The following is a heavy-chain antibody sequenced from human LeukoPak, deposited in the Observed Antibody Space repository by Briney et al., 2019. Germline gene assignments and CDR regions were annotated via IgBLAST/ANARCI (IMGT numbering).Heavy chain of an antibody. Sequence: GGSLRLSCAASGFTFDDYAMHWVRQAPGKGLEWVSGISWNSGSIGYADSVKGRFTISRDNAKNSLYLQMNSLRAEDTALYYCAKDKRKLVREYYFDYWGQGTLVTVSS. V-gene: IGHV3-9*01. D-gene: IGHD2-21*01. J-gene: IGHJ4*02. CDR2: ISWNSGSI. CDR3: AKDKRKLVREYYFDY. CDR1: GFTFDDYA.